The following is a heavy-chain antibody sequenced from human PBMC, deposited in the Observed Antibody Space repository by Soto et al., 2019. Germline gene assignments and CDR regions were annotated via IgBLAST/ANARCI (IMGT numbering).Heavy chain of an antibody. CDR1: GFTFDDYA. CDR3: AKGGYCSGGSCYSLYYMDV. Sequence: GGSLRFSCAASGFTFDDYAMHWVRQAPGKGLEWVSGISWNSGSIGYADSVKGRFTISRDNAKNSLYLQMNSLRAEDTALYYCAKGGYCSGGSCYSLYYMDVWGKGTTVTVSS. D-gene: IGHD2-15*01. V-gene: IGHV3-9*01. J-gene: IGHJ6*03. CDR2: ISWNSGSI.